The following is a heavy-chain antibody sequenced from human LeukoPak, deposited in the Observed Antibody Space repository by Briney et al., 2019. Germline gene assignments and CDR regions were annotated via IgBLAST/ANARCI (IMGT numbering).Heavy chain of an antibody. CDR3: ARKAVAGTFAFDI. J-gene: IGHJ3*02. CDR1: GFTFSSYW. D-gene: IGHD6-19*01. V-gene: IGHV3-74*01. Sequence: GGSLRLSCAASGFTFSSYWMHWVRQAPGKGLVWVSRIDSDGSTTTYADSVKGRFTISRDNAKNTLYLQMNCLRAEDTAVYYCARKAVAGTFAFDIWGQGTMVTVSS. CDR2: IDSDGSTT.